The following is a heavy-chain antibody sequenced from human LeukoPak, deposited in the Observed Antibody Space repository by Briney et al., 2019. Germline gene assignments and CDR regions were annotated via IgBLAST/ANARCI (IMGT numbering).Heavy chain of an antibody. CDR3: ARSHSYGYVFY. CDR1: GFTVSSNY. V-gene: IGHV3-53*01. CDR2: IYSGGST. Sequence: GGSLRLSCAASGFTVSSNYMSWVRQAPGKGLEWVSVIYSGGSTYYADSVKGRFTISRDNSKNTLYLQMNSLRAEDTAVYYCARSHSYGYVFYWGQGTLVTVSS. J-gene: IGHJ4*02. D-gene: IGHD5-18*01.